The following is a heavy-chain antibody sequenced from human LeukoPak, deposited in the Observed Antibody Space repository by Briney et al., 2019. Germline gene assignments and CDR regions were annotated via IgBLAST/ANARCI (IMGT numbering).Heavy chain of an antibody. CDR3: ARHLAARLGGARFSDY. V-gene: IGHV4-59*08. D-gene: IGHD2-21*01. Sequence: SETLSLTCTVSGGSISGYYWSWIRQPPGKGLEWIGYINNSGSTNYNPSLKSRVTISVDTSRNQLSLKLSSVTAADTAVYYCARHLAARLGGARFSDYWGQGTLVTVSS. J-gene: IGHJ4*02. CDR1: GGSISGYY. CDR2: INNSGST.